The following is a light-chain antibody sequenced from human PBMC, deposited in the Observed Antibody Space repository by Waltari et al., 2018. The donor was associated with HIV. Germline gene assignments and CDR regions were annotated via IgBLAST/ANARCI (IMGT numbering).Light chain of an antibody. CDR2: EVS. V-gene: IGLV2-14*01. J-gene: IGLJ1*01. CDR3: NSYRSSTTPCV. CDR1: SSDVGGHNY. Sequence: QSALTQPASVSGSPGQSFTISCTGTSSDVGGHNYVSWYQQHPGKAPKHLIYEVSNRSSGVSNRFAGSKSGNTASMTISGLQAEDEADYYCNSYRSSTTPCVFGTGTKVTVL.